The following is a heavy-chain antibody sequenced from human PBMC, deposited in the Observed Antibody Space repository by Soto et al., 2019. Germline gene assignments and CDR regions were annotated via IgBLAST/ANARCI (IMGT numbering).Heavy chain of an antibody. Sequence: EVQLVESGGGLVQTGGSLRLSCAASGISVSSNYMSWVRQAPGKGLQWVSLTYSGGNTYYADSVKGRFTISRDNSKNTLYLQMNSLRAEDTAVYYCARDGGWGGDTLWGQGTLVTVSS. V-gene: IGHV3-66*01. CDR2: TYSGGNT. CDR3: ARDGGWGGDTL. D-gene: IGHD2-21*02. J-gene: IGHJ4*02. CDR1: GISVSSNY.